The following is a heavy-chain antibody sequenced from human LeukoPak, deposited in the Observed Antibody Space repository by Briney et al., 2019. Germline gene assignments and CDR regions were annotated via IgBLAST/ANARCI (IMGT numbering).Heavy chain of an antibody. J-gene: IGHJ4*02. D-gene: IGHD2-15*01. CDR2: ISAYNGNT. CDR3: ARDRSRYCSGGSCPFDY. CDR1: GYTFTSYG. Sequence: ASVKVSCKASGYTFTSYGISWVRQAPGQGLEWMGWISAYNGNTNYAQKLQGRVTMTTDTSTSTAYMELRSLRSDDTAVYYCARDRSRYCSGGSCPFDYWGQGTLVTVSS. V-gene: IGHV1-18*01.